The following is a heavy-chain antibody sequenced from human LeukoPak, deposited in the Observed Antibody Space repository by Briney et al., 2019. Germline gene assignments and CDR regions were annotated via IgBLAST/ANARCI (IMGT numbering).Heavy chain of an antibody. J-gene: IGHJ6*04. D-gene: IGHD3-10*02. V-gene: IGHV3-30*04. CDR1: GFTFSSYV. CDR3: AELGITMIGGV. Sequence: GGSLRLSCAASGFTFSSYVMPWVRQAPGKGLEWVAIISYDGSNEYYADSVKGRFTISRDNAKNSLYLQMNSLRAEDTAVYYCAELGITMIGGVWGKGTTVTISS. CDR2: ISYDGSNE.